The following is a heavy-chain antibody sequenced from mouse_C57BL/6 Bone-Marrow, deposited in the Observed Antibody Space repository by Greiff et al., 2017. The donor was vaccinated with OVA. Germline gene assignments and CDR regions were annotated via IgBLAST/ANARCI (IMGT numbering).Heavy chain of an antibody. CDR1: GFSLTSYG. CDR3: ATLGCAY. V-gene: IGHV2-2*01. CDR2: IWSGGST. Sequence: VQLQQSGPGLVQPSQSLSITCTVSGFSLTSYGVHWVRQSPGKGLEWLGVIWSGGSTDYNAAFISRLSISKDNSKSQVFFKMNSLQADDTAIYYCATLGCAYWGQGTLVTVSA. J-gene: IGHJ3*01.